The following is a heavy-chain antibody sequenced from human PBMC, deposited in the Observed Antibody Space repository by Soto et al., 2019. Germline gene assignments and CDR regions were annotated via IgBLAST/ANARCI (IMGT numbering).Heavy chain of an antibody. V-gene: IGHV4-31*03. D-gene: IGHD5-12*01. CDR3: AREEGGGYDHRWFDP. CDR1: GGSISIGDYY. Sequence: QVQLQESGPGLVKPSQTLSLTCTVSGGSISIGDYYWSWIRQHPGKGLEWIGYIYYSGGTYYNPSLQSRVTISVDTSKNQFSLKLTSVTAADTAVYYCAREEGGGYDHRWFDPWGQGTLVTVSS. CDR2: IYYSGGT. J-gene: IGHJ5*02.